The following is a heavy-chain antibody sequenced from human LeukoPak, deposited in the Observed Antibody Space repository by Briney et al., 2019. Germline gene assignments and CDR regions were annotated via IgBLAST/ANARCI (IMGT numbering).Heavy chain of an antibody. CDR3: ARSVGSGQNYGIDV. D-gene: IGHD2-2*03. CDR1: GGSISSYY. CDR2: IYYSGST. J-gene: IGHJ6*02. Sequence: SETLSLTCTVSGGSISSYYWSWIRQPPGKGLEWIGYIYYSGSTNYNPSLESRVTISVDTSKNQFSLKLSSVTAADTAVYYCARSVGSGQNYGIDVWGQGTTVTVSS. V-gene: IGHV4-59*08.